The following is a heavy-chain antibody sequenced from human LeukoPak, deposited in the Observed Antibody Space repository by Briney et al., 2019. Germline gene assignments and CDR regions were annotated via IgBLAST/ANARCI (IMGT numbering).Heavy chain of an antibody. V-gene: IGHV4-4*07. CDR3: AGGSPEHYYYYYMDV. D-gene: IGHD3-16*01. CDR2: IYTSGST. Sequence: PSETLSLTCTVSGGSISSYYWSWIRQPAGKGLEWIGRIYTSGSTNYNPSLKSRVTMSVDTSKNQFSLKLSSVTAADTAVYYCAGGSPEHYYYYYMDVWGKGTTVTVSS. J-gene: IGHJ6*03. CDR1: GGSISSYY.